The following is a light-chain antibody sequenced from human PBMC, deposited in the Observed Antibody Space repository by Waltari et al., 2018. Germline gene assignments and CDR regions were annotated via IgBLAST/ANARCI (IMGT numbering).Light chain of an antibody. CDR1: QSVSRSY. Sequence: EIVLTQSPGTLSFSPGERATLSCRASQSVSRSYLAWYQQKPGQAPRLLIYGASSRVTGIPDRFSGSGSGTDFTLTISRLEPEDFAVYYCQQYGSSPPELTFGGGTKVEIK. J-gene: IGKJ4*01. CDR2: GAS. CDR3: QQYGSSPPELT. V-gene: IGKV3-20*01.